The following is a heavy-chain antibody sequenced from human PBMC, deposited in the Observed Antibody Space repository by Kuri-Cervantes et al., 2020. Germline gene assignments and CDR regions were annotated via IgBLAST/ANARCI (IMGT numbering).Heavy chain of an antibody. J-gene: IGHJ4*02. V-gene: IGHV4-59*04. CDR2: IYYSGST. CDR3: ARGRGSWYSGYFDY. Sequence: SETLSLTCTVSGGSISSYYWSWIRQPPGKGLEWIGSIYYSGSTYYNPSLKSRVTIHTSKNQFSLKLSSVTAADTAVYYCARGRGSWYSGYFDYWGQGTLVTVSS. D-gene: IGHD6-13*01. CDR1: GGSISSYY.